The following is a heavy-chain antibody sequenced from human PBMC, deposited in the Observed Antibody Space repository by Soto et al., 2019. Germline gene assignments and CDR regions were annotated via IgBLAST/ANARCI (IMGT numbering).Heavy chain of an antibody. J-gene: IGHJ6*02. Sequence: PGGSLRLSCAGTGFTFSSDAVNWVRQTPGKGLEWVSGISAGGDITYYADSVKGRFTISRDNSKNTLYLQMNSLRAEDTAVYYCAKVRRGILHGMDVWGQGTTVTVSS. CDR2: ISAGGDIT. CDR3: AKVRRGILHGMDV. CDR1: GFTFSSDA. V-gene: IGHV3-23*01. D-gene: IGHD1-26*01.